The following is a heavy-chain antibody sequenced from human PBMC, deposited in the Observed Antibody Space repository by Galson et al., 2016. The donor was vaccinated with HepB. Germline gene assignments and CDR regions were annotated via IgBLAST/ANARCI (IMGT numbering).Heavy chain of an antibody. J-gene: IGHJ4*02. CDR3: ARDKNERRYSYGHFDY. Sequence: TLSLTCTVSGGSISSGGYYWSWIRQHPGKGLEWIGYIHYSGSTYYNPSLESRVSISVDTSKNQFSLKLRSVTAADTAVYYFARDKNERRYSYGHFDYWGQGALVTVSS. V-gene: IGHV4-31*03. D-gene: IGHD5-18*01. CDR1: GGSISSGGYY. CDR2: IHYSGST.